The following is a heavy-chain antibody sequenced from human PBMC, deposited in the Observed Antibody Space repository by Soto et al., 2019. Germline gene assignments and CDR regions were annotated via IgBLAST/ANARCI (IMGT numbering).Heavy chain of an antibody. J-gene: IGHJ4*02. D-gene: IGHD2-15*01. CDR3: AGINCSGYPGFDY. V-gene: IGHV1-69*02. CDR1: GDTFSFYT. CDR2: INPIVSMS. Sequence: QVQLVQSGTEVKKPGSSVKVSCKASGDTFSFYTINWVRQAPGLGLEWVGRINPIVSMSNYAQKFQGRVSIAADQSPSNSPAAIQSLGSPETSMFFGAGINCSGYPGFDYLGQVALVIVSS.